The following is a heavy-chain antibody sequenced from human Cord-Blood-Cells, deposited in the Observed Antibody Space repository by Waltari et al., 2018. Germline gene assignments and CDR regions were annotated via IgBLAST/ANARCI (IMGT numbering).Heavy chain of an antibody. CDR3: ARGLPSFDY. J-gene: IGHJ4*02. Sequence: QVQLQQWGAGRLKPSETLSLTCAVYGGSFSVYYWSWIRQPPGKGLEWIGEINHSGSTNYNPSLKSRVTISVDTSKNQFSLKLSSVTTADTAVYYCARGLPSFDYWGQGTLVTVSS. CDR1: GGSFSVYY. CDR2: INHSGST. V-gene: IGHV4-34*01.